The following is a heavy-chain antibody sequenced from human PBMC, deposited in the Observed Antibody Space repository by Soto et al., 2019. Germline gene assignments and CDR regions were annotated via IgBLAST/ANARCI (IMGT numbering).Heavy chain of an antibody. CDR3: AKCGSHCYSED. CDR2: IRSKANSYAT. J-gene: IGHJ4*02. D-gene: IGHD1-26*01. Sequence: EVQLVESGGGLVQPGGSLKLSCAASGFTFSGSAMHWVRQASGKGLEWVGRIRSKANSYATAYAASVKGRFTISRDDSKNTAYLQMNSLRAEDTAVYYCAKCGSHCYSEDWGQGILVTVSS. CDR1: GFTFSGSA. V-gene: IGHV3-73*02.